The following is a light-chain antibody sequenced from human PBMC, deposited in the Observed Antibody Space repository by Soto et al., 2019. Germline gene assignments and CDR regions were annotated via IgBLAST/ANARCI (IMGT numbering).Light chain of an antibody. CDR3: SSYTNKDTLL. CDR2: DVT. CDR1: SSDVGGYDH. V-gene: IGLV2-14*03. Sequence: SALTKPASVSGSPGQSITISCTGTSSDVGGYDHVSWYQQHPGKAPKLIIYDVTVRPSGISPRFSGSKSDNTASLAVSGLQPEDEADYYCSSYTNKDTLLFGGGTKLTVL. J-gene: IGLJ3*02.